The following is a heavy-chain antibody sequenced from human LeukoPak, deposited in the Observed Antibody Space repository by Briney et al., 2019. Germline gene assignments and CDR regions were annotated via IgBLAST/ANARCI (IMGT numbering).Heavy chain of an antibody. CDR3: AKGYYDILTGSPLYYFDY. CDR2: ISGSGGST. V-gene: IGHV3-23*01. Sequence: GGSLRLSCAASGFTFSSYAMSWVRQAPGKGLEWVSAISGSGGSTYYADSVKGRFTISRDNSKNTLYLQMNSLRAEDTAVYYCAKGYYDILTGSPLYYFDYWGQGTLVTVSS. CDR1: GFTFSSYA. D-gene: IGHD3-9*01. J-gene: IGHJ4*02.